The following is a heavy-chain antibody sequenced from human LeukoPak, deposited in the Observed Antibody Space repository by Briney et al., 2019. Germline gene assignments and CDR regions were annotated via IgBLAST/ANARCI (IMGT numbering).Heavy chain of an antibody. CDR2: IWYDGSNK. J-gene: IGHJ4*02. D-gene: IGHD6-13*01. V-gene: IGHV3-33*06. Sequence: GRSLRLSCAASGFTFSSYGMHWVRQAPGKGLEWVAVIWYDGSNKYYADSVKGRFTISRDNSKNTLYLQMNGLRAEDTAVYYCAKKGSSSWYVDYWGQGTLVTVSS. CDR3: AKKGSSSWYVDY. CDR1: GFTFSSYG.